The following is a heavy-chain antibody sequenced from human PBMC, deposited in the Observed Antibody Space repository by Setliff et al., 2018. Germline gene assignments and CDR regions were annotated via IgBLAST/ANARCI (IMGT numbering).Heavy chain of an antibody. CDR3: ASTPDGDLYYNFWSGYYLTLDY. J-gene: IGHJ4*02. V-gene: IGHV4-34*01. Sequence: SETLSLTCAVYGGSFSGYYWSWIRQPPGKGLEWIGSIYYSGSTYYNPSLKSRVTISVDTSKNQFSLKLSSVTAADTAVYYCASTPDGDLYYNFWSGYYLTLDYWGQGTQVTVSS. CDR2: IYYSGST. D-gene: IGHD3-3*01. CDR1: GGSFSGYY.